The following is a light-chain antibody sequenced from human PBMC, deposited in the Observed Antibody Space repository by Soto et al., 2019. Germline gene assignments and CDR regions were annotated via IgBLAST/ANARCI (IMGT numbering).Light chain of an antibody. CDR3: SSYTSNRSVV. J-gene: IGLJ2*01. Sequence: QSALTQPASVSGSPGQSITISCTGTNSDVGGYNYVSWYQQHPGKAPKLMNYEVSNRPSGVSKRFSGSKSGNTASLTISGLQAEDEADYYGSSYTSNRSVVFGGGTKLTVL. V-gene: IGLV2-14*01. CDR2: EVS. CDR1: NSDVGGYNY.